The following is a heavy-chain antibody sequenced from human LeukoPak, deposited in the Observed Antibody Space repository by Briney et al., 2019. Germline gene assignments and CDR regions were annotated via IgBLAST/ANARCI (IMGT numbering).Heavy chain of an antibody. J-gene: IGHJ4*02. V-gene: IGHV3-30*18. CDR1: GFTFSSYG. CDR3: AKGFYIVEVPAAHPYFDY. Sequence: GGSLRLSCAASGFTFSSYGMHWVRQAPCKGLEWVAVISYDGSNKYYADSVKGRFNISRDNSKNTLYLQMNSLRAEDTAVYYCAKGFYIVEVPAAHPYFDYWGQGTLVTVSS. D-gene: IGHD2-2*01. CDR2: ISYDGSNK.